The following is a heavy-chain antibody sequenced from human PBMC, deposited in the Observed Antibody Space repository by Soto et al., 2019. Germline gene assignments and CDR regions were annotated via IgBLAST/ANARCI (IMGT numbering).Heavy chain of an antibody. D-gene: IGHD2-15*01. CDR3: ARGGSTCYYPLQDSFCS. CDR2: IYYSGSP. Sequence: PSETLSLTCNVSGGAIRSYYWSWIRQPPGKGLEWIGHIYYSGSPNYNPSLKRRVTMSVDTSKNQFSLNLNSVTAADTAVYYCARGGSTCYYPLQDSFCSWGQGTLVTVSS. J-gene: IGHJ5*02. V-gene: IGHV4-59*01. CDR1: GGAIRSYY.